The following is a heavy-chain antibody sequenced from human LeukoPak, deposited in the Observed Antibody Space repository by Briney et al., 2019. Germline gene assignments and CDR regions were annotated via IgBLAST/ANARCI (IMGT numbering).Heavy chain of an antibody. CDR3: ARSRGGVFYFDY. J-gene: IGHJ4*02. Sequence: GGSLRLSCAASGFTFSSYAMSWVRQAPGKGLEWVSAISGSGGSTYYADSVKGRFTISRDNAKNTLYLQMNSLRAEDTAVYYCARSRGGVFYFDYWGQGTLVTVSS. D-gene: IGHD2-8*02. CDR1: GFTFSSYA. CDR2: ISGSGGST. V-gene: IGHV3-23*01.